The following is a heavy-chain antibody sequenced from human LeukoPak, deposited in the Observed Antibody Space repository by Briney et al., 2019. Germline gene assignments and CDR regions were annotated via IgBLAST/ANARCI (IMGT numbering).Heavy chain of an antibody. D-gene: IGHD2-2*01. J-gene: IGHJ4*02. V-gene: IGHV3-48*03. CDR1: GFTFSSFE. CDR3: AKDRVVVPAAIIDY. CDR2: ISDSGGSI. Sequence: GGSLRLSCAASGFTFSSFEMNWVRQAPGKGLEWVAHISDSGGSIYYADSVKGRFTISRDNTKNSLYLQMNSLRAEDTAVYYCAKDRVVVPAAIIDYWGQGTLVTVSS.